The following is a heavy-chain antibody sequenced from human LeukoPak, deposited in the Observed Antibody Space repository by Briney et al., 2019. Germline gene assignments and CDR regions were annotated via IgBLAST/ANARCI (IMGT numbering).Heavy chain of an antibody. CDR1: GFTFSSYG. D-gene: IGHD6-19*01. J-gene: IGHJ4*02. Sequence: GGSLRLSCAASGFTFSSYGTHWVRQAPGKVLEWVAVIWYDGSNKYYADSVKGRFTISRDNSKNTMYRQMNSLRAEDTAVYFCAKDLDGSGWPLDYWGQGTLVTVSS. CDR2: IWYDGSNK. CDR3: AKDLDGSGWPLDY. V-gene: IGHV3-33*06.